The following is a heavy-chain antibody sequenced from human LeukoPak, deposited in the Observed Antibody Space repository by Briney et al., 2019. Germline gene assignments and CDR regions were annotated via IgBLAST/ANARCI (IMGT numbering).Heavy chain of an antibody. CDR1: GFTVSSTY. CDR2: IYSGGNT. CDR3: ARGPYSLGAFDI. V-gene: IGHV3-53*01. D-gene: IGHD3-16*02. J-gene: IGHJ3*02. Sequence: GGSLRLSCAASGFTVSSTYMSWVRQTPGKGLEWVSVIYSGGNTYYADSVKGRFTISRDNSKNTLYLQVNSLRAEDTAVYYCARGPYSLGAFDIWGQGTMVTVSS.